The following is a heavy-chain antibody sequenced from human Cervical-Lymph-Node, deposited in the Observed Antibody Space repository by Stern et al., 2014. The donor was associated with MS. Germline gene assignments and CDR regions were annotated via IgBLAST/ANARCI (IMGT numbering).Heavy chain of an antibody. CDR3: ARGIQLWPNYYYYGMDV. D-gene: IGHD5-18*01. CDR1: GYTFTSYD. V-gene: IGHV1-8*01. Sequence: QMQLVQSGAEVKKPGASVKVSCKASGYTFTSYDINWVRQATGQGLEWMGWMNPNSGNTGYAQKFQGRVTMTRNTSISTAYMELSSLRSEDTAVYYCARGIQLWPNYYYYGMDVWGQGTTVTVSS. J-gene: IGHJ6*02. CDR2: MNPNSGNT.